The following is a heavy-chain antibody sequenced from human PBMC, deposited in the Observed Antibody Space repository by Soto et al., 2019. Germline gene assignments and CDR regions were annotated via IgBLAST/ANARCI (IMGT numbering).Heavy chain of an antibody. V-gene: IGHV4-31*03. CDR1: GGSISSGGYY. D-gene: IGHD1-26*01. Sequence: PSETLSLTCTVSGGSISSGGYYWSWIRQHPGKGLEWIGYIYYSGSTYYNPSLKSRVTISVDTSKNQFSLRLSSVTAADTAVYYCARHGHWDPIDDWGQGTLVTVSS. CDR3: ARHGHWDPIDD. CDR2: IYYSGST. J-gene: IGHJ4*02.